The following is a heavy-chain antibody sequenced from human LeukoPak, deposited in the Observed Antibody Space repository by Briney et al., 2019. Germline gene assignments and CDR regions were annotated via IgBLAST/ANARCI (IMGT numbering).Heavy chain of an antibody. J-gene: IGHJ4*02. Sequence: PSEPLSLTCTVSSGSINSYYWGWVRQPAGRGLEWIGRIYTTGKTDYNPSLKSRLTMSVDTSKRQFSLNLTSVTAADTAIYFCARHGYTASHYFLDFWSQGTLVTVSS. CDR3: ARHGYTASHYFLDF. CDR1: SGSINSYY. V-gene: IGHV4-4*07. D-gene: IGHD3-16*01. CDR2: IYTTGKT.